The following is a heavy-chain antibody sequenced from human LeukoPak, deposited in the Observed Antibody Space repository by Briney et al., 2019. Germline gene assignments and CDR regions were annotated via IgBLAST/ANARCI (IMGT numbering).Heavy chain of an antibody. CDR1: GYTLTDLS. V-gene: IGHV1-24*01. CDR3: ATDPATLGGTYYDILTGLPRGYAFDI. J-gene: IGHJ3*02. Sequence: GASVKVSCKVSGYTLTDLSMHWVRRAPGKGLGWMGGFDPEDGETITAQKFHGRVTMTEDTSTDTAYMELSSMRSEDTAMYYWATDPATLGGTYYDILTGLPRGYAFDIWGQGTMVTVSS. CDR2: FDPEDGET. D-gene: IGHD3-9*01.